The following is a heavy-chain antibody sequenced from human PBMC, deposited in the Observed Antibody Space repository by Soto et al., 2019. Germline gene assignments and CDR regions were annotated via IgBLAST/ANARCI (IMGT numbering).Heavy chain of an antibody. CDR2: MNPNSGNT. D-gene: IGHD4-17*01. Sequence: QVQLVQSGAEVKKPGASVKVSCKASGYTFTSYDINWVRQATGQGLEWMGWMNPNSGNTGYAQKFQGTVTMTRNTSISTAYMELSSLRSEDPAVYYCARPVGAVTKGDYYYGMDVWGQGTTVTVSS. CDR3: ARPVGAVTKGDYYYGMDV. J-gene: IGHJ6*02. V-gene: IGHV1-8*01. CDR1: GYTFTSYD.